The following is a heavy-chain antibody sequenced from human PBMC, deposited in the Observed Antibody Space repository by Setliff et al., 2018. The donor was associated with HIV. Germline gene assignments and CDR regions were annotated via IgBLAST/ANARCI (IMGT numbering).Heavy chain of an antibody. J-gene: IGHJ6*02. Sequence: GGSLRLSCAASVFTFSIHNMNWVRQAPGKGLEWVANINQDGSEKNYVDSVKGRFTISRDNAKNSLYLQMDSLRVEDTTVYYCTRKLAPGHGMDVWGQGTTVTVS. CDR2: INQDGSEK. D-gene: IGHD3-3*02. CDR3: TRKLAPGHGMDV. V-gene: IGHV3-7*01. CDR1: VFTFSIHN.